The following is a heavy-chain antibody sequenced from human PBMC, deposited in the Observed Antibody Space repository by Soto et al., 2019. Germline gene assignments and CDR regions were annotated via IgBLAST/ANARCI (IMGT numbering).Heavy chain of an antibody. CDR1: GYTLTELS. V-gene: IGHV1-24*01. J-gene: IGHJ3*02. D-gene: IGHD6-13*01. CDR2: FDPEDGET. Sequence: ASVKVSCKVSGYTLTELSMHWVRQAPGKGLEWMGGFDPEDGETIYAQKFQGRVTMTEDTSTDTAYMELSSLRSEDTAVYYCATGQFARYSSSTELDAFDIWGQGTMVTVSS. CDR3: ATGQFARYSSSTELDAFDI.